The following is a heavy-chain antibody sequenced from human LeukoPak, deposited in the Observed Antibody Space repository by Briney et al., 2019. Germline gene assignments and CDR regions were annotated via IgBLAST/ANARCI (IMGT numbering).Heavy chain of an antibody. CDR1: GYTFTGYY. J-gene: IGHJ6*02. Sequence: GASVKVSCKASGYTFTGYYMHWVRQAPGQGLEWMGWINPNSGGTNYAQKFQGRVTMTRDTSISTAYMELSRLRSDDTAVYYCARADYCSSTSCYVYYGMDVWGQGTTVTVSS. CDR2: INPNSGGT. CDR3: ARADYCSSTSCYVYYGMDV. D-gene: IGHD2-2*01. V-gene: IGHV1-2*02.